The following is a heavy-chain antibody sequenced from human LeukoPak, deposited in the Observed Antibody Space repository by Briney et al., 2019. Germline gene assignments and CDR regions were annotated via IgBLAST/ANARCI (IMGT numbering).Heavy chain of an antibody. CDR3: ARDRDSSSSGEIDY. V-gene: IGHV1-18*01. CDR1: GYTFTSYG. J-gene: IGHJ4*02. D-gene: IGHD6-6*01. CDR2: ISAYNGNT. Sequence: ASVKVPCKASGYTFTSYGISWVRQAPGQGLEWMGWISAYNGNTNYAQKLQGRVTMTTDTSTSTAYMELRSLRSDDTAVYYCARDRDSSSSGEIDYWGQGTLVTVSS.